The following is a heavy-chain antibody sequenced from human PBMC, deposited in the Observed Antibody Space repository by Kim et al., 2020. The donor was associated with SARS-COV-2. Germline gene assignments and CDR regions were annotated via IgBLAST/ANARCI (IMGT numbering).Heavy chain of an antibody. CDR1: GFTFSNYG. Sequence: GGSLRLSCAASGFTFSNYGMHWVRQAPGKGLEWVTFISNDGGTKYYADSVKGRFTISRDNSKSTLYLQMNSLTPEDTAVYYCAKDRSATRSLDYWGQGTLVTVSS. CDR2: ISNDGGTK. CDR3: AKDRSATRSLDY. J-gene: IGHJ4*02. V-gene: IGHV3-30*18.